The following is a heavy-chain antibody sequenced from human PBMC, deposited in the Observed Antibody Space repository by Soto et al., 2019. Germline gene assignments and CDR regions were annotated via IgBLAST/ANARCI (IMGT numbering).Heavy chain of an antibody. CDR2: INAGNGNT. CDR3: ARDVGSSWYYFDY. D-gene: IGHD6-13*01. V-gene: IGHV1-3*01. CDR1: GYTFTSYA. Sequence: GAPVKVSCKASGYTFTSYAMHWVRQAPGQRLEWMGWINAGNGNTKDSQKFQGRVTITRDTSASTAYMELSSLRSEDTAVYYCARDVGSSWYYFDYWGQGTLVTVSS. J-gene: IGHJ4*02.